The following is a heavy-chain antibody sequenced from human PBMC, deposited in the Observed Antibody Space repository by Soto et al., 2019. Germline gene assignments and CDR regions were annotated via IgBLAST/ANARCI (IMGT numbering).Heavy chain of an antibody. D-gene: IGHD2-15*01. CDR2: LSGSGDKT. Sequence: GGSLRLSCAASGFTFSNYAMTWVRQAPGKGLEWVSTLSGSGDKTYYADSVKGRFTISRDNSKNTQYLQMNSLSAEDTAVYYCAKASTSGAYCSDGTCTSYYYYMDVWGKGTTVTVSS. V-gene: IGHV3-23*01. CDR3: AKASTSGAYCSDGTCTSYYYYMDV. J-gene: IGHJ6*03. CDR1: GFTFSNYA.